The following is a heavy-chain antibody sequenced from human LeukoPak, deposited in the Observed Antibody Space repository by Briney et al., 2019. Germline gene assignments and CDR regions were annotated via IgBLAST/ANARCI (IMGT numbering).Heavy chain of an antibody. Sequence: PSETLSLTCAVYGGSFSGYYWNWIRQPPRMGLEWIGEVNHSGSTNYNPSLKSRVTMSVDTSKNQVSLKVNSVTAADTSVYYCARRPAIRYIDWYFDLWGRGTLVTVSS. V-gene: IGHV4-34*01. D-gene: IGHD3-9*01. CDR2: VNHSGST. CDR3: ARRPAIRYIDWYFDL. J-gene: IGHJ2*01. CDR1: GGSFSGYY.